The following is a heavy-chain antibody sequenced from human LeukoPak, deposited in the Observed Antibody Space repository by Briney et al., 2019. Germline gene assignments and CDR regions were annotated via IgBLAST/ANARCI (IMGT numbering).Heavy chain of an antibody. CDR2: ISSSGSNI. J-gene: IGHJ3*02. D-gene: IGHD1-26*01. CDR1: GFTLRNYG. V-gene: IGHV3-48*01. Sequence: GGSLRLSCAAPGFTLRNYGMNWVRQPPGKGLEWVSYISSSGSNINYADSVKGRFTISRDNAKNSLYLQLNSLRAEDTAVYYCVTGASYAFPIWGQGTMVTVSS. CDR3: VTGASYAFPI.